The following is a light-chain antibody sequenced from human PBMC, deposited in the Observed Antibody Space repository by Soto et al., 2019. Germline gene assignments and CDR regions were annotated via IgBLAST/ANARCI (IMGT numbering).Light chain of an antibody. V-gene: IGKV3-11*01. CDR3: QQRDNWPLT. CDR1: QNISNY. Sequence: EIVLTQSPATLSLSPVIRATLSCMASQNISNYLIWYQQKPGQAPRLLIYEALNRATGIPARFSGSGSGTDFTLTISSLEPEDFAVYYCQQRDNWPLTFGGGTKVDIK. CDR2: EAL. J-gene: IGKJ4*02.